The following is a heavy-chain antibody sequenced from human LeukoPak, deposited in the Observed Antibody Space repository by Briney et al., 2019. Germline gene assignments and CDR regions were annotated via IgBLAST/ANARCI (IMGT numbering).Heavy chain of an antibody. CDR1: GYTFTSYY. D-gene: IGHD6-19*01. CDR3: ARELGGSGWSGNWFDP. J-gene: IGHJ5*02. Sequence: ASVKVSCTASGYTFTSYYMHWVRQAPGQGLEWMGIINPSGGSTSYAQKFQGRVTMTRDTSTSTVYMELSSLRSEDTAVYYCARELGGSGWSGNWFDPWGQGTLVTVSS. V-gene: IGHV1-46*01. CDR2: INPSGGST.